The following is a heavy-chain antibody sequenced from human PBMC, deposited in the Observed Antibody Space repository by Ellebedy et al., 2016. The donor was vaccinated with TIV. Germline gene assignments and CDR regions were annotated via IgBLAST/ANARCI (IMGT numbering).Heavy chain of an antibody. CDR1: GFTVSTNY. D-gene: IGHD6-13*01. CDR3: AGGKAAAGTSLDF. Sequence: GESLKISCAASGFTVSTNYMSWVRQAPGRGLEWVSIIYRSGGTYYAGSVKGRFTISRDISKNTVHPQMNSLRAEDTAVYYCAGGKAAAGTSLDFWGQGTLVTVSS. V-gene: IGHV3-53*01. J-gene: IGHJ4*02. CDR2: IYRSGGT.